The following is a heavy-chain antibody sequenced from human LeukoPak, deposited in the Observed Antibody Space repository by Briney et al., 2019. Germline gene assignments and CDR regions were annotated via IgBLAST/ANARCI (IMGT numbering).Heavy chain of an antibody. D-gene: IGHD2-15*01. Sequence: PSQTLSLTCTVSGGSISSGSYYWSWIRQPAGKGLEWIGRIYTSGSTNYNPSLKSRVTMSVDTSKNQFSLKLSSVTAADTAVYYCASMALGYCSGGSCYPGLYYFDYWGQGTLVTVSS. CDR3: ASMALGYCSGGSCYPGLYYFDY. CDR2: IYTSGST. V-gene: IGHV4-61*02. J-gene: IGHJ4*02. CDR1: GGSISSGSYY.